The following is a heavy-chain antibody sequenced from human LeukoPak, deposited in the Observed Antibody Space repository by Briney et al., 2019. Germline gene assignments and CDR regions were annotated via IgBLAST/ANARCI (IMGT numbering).Heavy chain of an antibody. CDR2: INPNSGGT. Sequence: ASVKVSCKASGYTLTGYYMHWVRQAPGQGLEWMGWINPNSGGTNYAQKFQGRVTMTRDTSISTAYMELSRLRSDDTAVYYCAREATMVRGADDAFDIWGQGTMVTVSS. D-gene: IGHD3-10*01. CDR3: AREATMVRGADDAFDI. J-gene: IGHJ3*02. CDR1: GYTLTGYY. V-gene: IGHV1-2*02.